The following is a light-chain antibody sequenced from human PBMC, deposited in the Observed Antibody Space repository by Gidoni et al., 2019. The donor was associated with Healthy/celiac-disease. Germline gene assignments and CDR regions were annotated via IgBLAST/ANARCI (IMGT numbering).Light chain of an antibody. Sequence: QSALTQPASVSEAPGPSLTISCTGTSSDVGSYNLVSWYQQHPGKAPKLMIYEVSKRPSGVSNRFSGSKSGNTASLTISGLQAEDEADYYCCSYAGSSTSHVVFGGGTKLTVL. J-gene: IGLJ2*01. CDR2: EVS. CDR1: SSDVGSYNL. V-gene: IGLV2-23*02. CDR3: CSYAGSSTSHVV.